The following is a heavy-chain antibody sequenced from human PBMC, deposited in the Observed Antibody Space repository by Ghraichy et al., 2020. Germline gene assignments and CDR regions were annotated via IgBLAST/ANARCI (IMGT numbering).Heavy chain of an antibody. CDR1: GFNFGIFA. J-gene: IGHJ4*02. Sequence: LSLTCAASGFNFGIFAMSWVRQAPGKGLEWVSGIIGAGGTYYADSVRGRFIISRDNSKNTIFLQLNSLRAEDTAIYYCAKDVTKDGLWDIDYWGQGTLVTVSS. D-gene: IGHD3-16*01. CDR3: AKDVTKDGLWDIDY. V-gene: IGHV3-23*01. CDR2: IIGAGGT.